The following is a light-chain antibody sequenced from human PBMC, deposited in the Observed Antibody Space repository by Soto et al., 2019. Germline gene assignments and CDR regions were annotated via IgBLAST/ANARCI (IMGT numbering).Light chain of an antibody. CDR1: SSNIGNNY. J-gene: IGLJ3*02. V-gene: IGLV1-51*01. CDR3: GTWDSSLSAAV. Sequence: QSVLTQPPSVSATPGQKVTISCSGSSSNIGNNYVSWYQQLPGTAPKLLIYDNNKRPSGFPDQLSVSKSGTSATLGITGLQTGDESDYYCGTWDSSLSAAVFGGGTKLTVL. CDR2: DNN.